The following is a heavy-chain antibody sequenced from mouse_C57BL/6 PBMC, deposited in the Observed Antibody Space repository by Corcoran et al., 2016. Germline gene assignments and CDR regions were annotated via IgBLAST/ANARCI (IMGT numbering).Heavy chain of an antibody. CDR1: GYTFTDYY. V-gene: IGHV1-19*01. D-gene: IGHD1-1*01. CDR2: INPYNGGT. J-gene: IGHJ2*01. CDR3: ARSSLNYGLYCDY. Sequence: EVQLQQSGPVLVKPGASVKMSCKASGYTFTDYYMNWVKQSHGKSLEWIGVINPYNGGTSYNQKFKGKATLTVDKSSSTAYMELNSLTSEDSAVYYCARSSLNYGLYCDYWGQGTTLTVSS.